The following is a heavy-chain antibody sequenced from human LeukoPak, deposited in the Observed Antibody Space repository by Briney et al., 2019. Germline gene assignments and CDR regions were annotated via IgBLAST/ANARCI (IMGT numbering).Heavy chain of an antibody. V-gene: IGHV3-30*18. Sequence: PGGSLRLSCAASGFTFSSYGMHWVRQAPGKGLEWVAVISYDGSNKYYADSVKGRFTISRDNSKNTLYLQMNSLRAEDTAVYYCAKGISGYYLYLDYWGQGTLVTVSS. J-gene: IGHJ4*02. CDR3: AKGISGYYLYLDY. D-gene: IGHD3-22*01. CDR1: GFTFSSYG. CDR2: ISYDGSNK.